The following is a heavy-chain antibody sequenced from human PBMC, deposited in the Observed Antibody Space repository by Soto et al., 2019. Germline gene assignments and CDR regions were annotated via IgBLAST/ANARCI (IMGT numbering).Heavy chain of an antibody. Sequence: ASVKVSCKASGYTFTSYAMHWVRQAPGQRLEWMGWINAGNGNTKYSQKFQGRVTITRDTSASTAYMELSSLRSEDTAVYYCARDLWIQLARVTNNWFDPWGQGTLVTVSS. V-gene: IGHV1-3*01. CDR2: INAGNGNT. J-gene: IGHJ5*02. D-gene: IGHD5-18*01. CDR3: ARDLWIQLARVTNNWFDP. CDR1: GYTFTSYA.